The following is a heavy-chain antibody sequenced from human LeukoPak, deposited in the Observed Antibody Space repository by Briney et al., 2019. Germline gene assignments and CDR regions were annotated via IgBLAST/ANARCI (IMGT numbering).Heavy chain of an antibody. CDR2: IIPIFGTA. J-gene: IGHJ4*02. CDR3: ARDPLAAAGTLPLGS. Sequence: ASVKVSFKASGYTFTGYYVHWVRQAPGQGLEWMGGIIPIFGTANYAQKFQGRVTITADKSTSTAYMELSSLRSEDTAVYYCARDPLAAAGTLPLGSWGQGTLVTVSS. V-gene: IGHV1-69*06. CDR1: GYTFTGYY. D-gene: IGHD6-13*01.